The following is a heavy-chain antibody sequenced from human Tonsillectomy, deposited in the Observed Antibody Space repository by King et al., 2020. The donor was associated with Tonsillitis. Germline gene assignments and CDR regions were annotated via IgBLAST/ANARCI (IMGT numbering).Heavy chain of an antibody. J-gene: IGHJ5*02. CDR1: GFTFSSYE. D-gene: IGHD1-26*01. CDR2: ISSSGFTN. CDR3: ARLEWELLPFFDP. Sequence: VQLVESGGGLVQPGGSLRLSCAASGFTFSSYEMNWVLQAPGKGLEWVSYISSSGFTNYYADSVKGRFTISRDNAKNLLYLQMNSLRAEDTAVYYCARLEWELLPFFDPWGQGTLVTVSS. V-gene: IGHV3-48*03.